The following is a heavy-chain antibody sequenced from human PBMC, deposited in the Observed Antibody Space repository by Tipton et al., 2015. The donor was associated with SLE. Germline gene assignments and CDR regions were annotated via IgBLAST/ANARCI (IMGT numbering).Heavy chain of an antibody. CDR2: IYYDGTT. D-gene: IGHD2-21*02. CDR3: ARGMVTWRGAIIGADV. J-gene: IGHJ6*02. V-gene: IGHV4-39*07. CDR1: GGSITSNSVH. Sequence: LRLSCSVAGGSITSNSVHWAWIRQPPGKGLEWIGSIYYDGTTYYNPSLRRRVTLSVDTSKDQFSLKLSSVTAADTAVYYCARGMVTWRGAIIGADVWGQGTTVNVSS.